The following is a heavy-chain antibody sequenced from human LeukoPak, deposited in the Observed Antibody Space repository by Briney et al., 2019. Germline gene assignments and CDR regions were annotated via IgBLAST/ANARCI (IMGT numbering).Heavy chain of an antibody. Sequence: SEALSLTCTVSGGSISSYYWSWIRQPPGKGLEWIGYIYYSGSTNYNPSLKSRVTISVDTSKNQFSLKLSSVAAADTAVYYCARLPLDCSSTSCYNRRAFDIWGQGTMVTVSS. D-gene: IGHD2-2*02. V-gene: IGHV4-59*08. CDR2: IYYSGST. J-gene: IGHJ3*02. CDR3: ARLPLDCSSTSCYNRRAFDI. CDR1: GGSISSYY.